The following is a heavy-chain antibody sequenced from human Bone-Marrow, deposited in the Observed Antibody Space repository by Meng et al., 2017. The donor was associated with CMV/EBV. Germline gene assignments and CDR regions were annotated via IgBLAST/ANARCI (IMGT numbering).Heavy chain of an antibody. Sequence: SVKVSCKASGGTFSSYAISWVRQAPGQGLEWMGGIIPIFGTANYAQKFQGRVTITTDESTSTAYMELSSLRSEDTAVYYCARVPPTSLTYGGPAGYAFDIWGQGTRVTGSS. J-gene: IGHJ3*02. CDR2: IIPIFGTA. D-gene: IGHD4-23*01. CDR3: ARVPPTSLTYGGPAGYAFDI. CDR1: GGTFSSYA. V-gene: IGHV1-69*05.